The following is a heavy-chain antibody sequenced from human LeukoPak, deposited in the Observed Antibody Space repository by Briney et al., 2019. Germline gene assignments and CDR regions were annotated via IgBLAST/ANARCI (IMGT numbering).Heavy chain of an antibody. CDR1: GFTFSSYS. CDR2: ISSSSSYI. D-gene: IGHD5-24*01. V-gene: IGHV3-21*01. CDR3: ALLGGDGYNYKQHYIFDY. Sequence: GGSLRLSCAASGFTFSSYSMNWVRQAPGKGLEWVSSISSSSSYIYYADSVKGRFTISRDNAKNSLYLQMNSLRAEDTAVYYCALLGGDGYNYKQHYIFDYWGQGPLAPVSS. J-gene: IGHJ4*02.